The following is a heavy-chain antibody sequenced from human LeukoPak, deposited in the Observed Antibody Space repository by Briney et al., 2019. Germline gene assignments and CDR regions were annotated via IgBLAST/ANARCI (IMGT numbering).Heavy chain of an antibody. CDR2: ISGSGDNT. CDR1: GFTVNSNY. D-gene: IGHD1-26*01. Sequence: PGGSLRLSCAASGFTVNSNYMSWVRQAPGKGLEWVSGISGSGDNTLYADTVKGRFTISRDNSKNTLYLEMNSLRAEDTAIYYCAKMTADPLPKYYMDVWGQGTTVTVSS. V-gene: IGHV3-23*01. J-gene: IGHJ6*01. CDR3: AKMTADPLPKYYMDV.